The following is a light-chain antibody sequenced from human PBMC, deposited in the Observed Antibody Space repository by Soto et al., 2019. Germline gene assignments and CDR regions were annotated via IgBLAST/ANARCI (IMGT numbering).Light chain of an antibody. CDR3: SSYTTIKTVI. Sequence: QSALAQRASVSGSPGQSITISCTGTSSDVGAYNYVSWYHQHHPGKAPELIIYDVTDRPSGVSTRFSGSKSGNTASLTISGLQAEDEGDYYCSSYTTIKTVIFGGGTKVTVL. CDR1: SSDVGAYNY. V-gene: IGLV2-14*01. CDR2: DVT. J-gene: IGLJ2*01.